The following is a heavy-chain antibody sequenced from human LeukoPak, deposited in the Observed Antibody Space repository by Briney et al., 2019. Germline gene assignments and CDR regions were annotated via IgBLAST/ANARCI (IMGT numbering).Heavy chain of an antibody. CDR3: AKDSSSYYDSSGHFDY. V-gene: IGHV3-30*18. Sequence: GGSLRLSCAASGFTFSSYGMHWVRQAPGKGLEWVAVISYDGSNKYYADSVKGRFTISRDNSKNTLYLQMNSLRAEDTAVYYCAKDSSSYYDSSGHFDYWGQGTLVTVSS. D-gene: IGHD3-22*01. J-gene: IGHJ4*02. CDR1: GFTFSSYG. CDR2: ISYDGSNK.